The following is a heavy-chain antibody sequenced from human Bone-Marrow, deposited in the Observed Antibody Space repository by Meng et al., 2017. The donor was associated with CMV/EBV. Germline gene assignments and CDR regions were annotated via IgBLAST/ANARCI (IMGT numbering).Heavy chain of an antibody. CDR2: IHYGGST. V-gene: IGHV4-39*07. CDR3: ARSYDFWSGHPPFDP. D-gene: IGHD3-3*01. Sequence: SINTATYYWGWIRQPPGKGLEWIGSIHYGGSTFYHPSLMSRVTLSVDRAKSQFSLKLSSVTAADAAVYYCARSYDFWSGHPPFDPWGQGTLVTVSS. J-gene: IGHJ5*02. CDR1: SINTATYY.